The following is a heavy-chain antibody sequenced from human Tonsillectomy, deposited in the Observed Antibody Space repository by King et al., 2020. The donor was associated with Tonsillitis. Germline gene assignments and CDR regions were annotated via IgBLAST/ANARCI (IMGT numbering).Heavy chain of an antibody. Sequence: VQLVESGGGLVQPGRSLRLSCAASGFTFDDYAMHWVRQAPGKGLEWVSGISWNSGSIGYADSVKGRFTISRDNAKNSLYLQMNSLRPEDTALYYCAKGAYIYVYDIGFVDYWGQGTLVTVSS. CDR3: AKGAYIYVYDIGFVDY. CDR1: GFTFDDYA. CDR2: ISWNSGSI. J-gene: IGHJ4*02. D-gene: IGHD5-18*01. V-gene: IGHV3-9*01.